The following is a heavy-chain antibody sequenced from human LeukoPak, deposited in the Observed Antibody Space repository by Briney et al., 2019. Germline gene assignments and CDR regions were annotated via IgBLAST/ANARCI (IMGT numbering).Heavy chain of an antibody. J-gene: IGHJ1*01. V-gene: IGHV3-7*05. Sequence: GGSLRLSCAASGFTFSSYWMSWVRQAPGKGLEWVANIKQDGSEKYYVDSVKGRLTISRDNAKNSLYLQMNSLRVEDTAVYYCARDRLGSTGWYQYFYHWGQGTLVTVSS. CDR2: IKQDGSEK. CDR1: GFTFSSYW. D-gene: IGHD6-19*01. CDR3: ARDRLGSTGWYQYFYH.